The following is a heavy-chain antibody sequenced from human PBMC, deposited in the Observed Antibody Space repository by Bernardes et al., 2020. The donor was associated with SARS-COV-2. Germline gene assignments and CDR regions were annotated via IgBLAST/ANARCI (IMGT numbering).Heavy chain of an antibody. V-gene: IGHV3-7*01. D-gene: IGHD6-19*01. CDR1: GFTFSSYW. CDR2: IKQDGSEK. CDR3: ARDLAVAGTIHYYYGMDV. Sequence: GGSLRLSCAASGFTFSSYWMSWVRQAPGKGLEWVANIKQDGSEKYYVDSVKGRFTISRDNAKNSLYLQMNSLRAEDTAVYYCARDLAVAGTIHYYYGMDVWGQGTTVTVSS. J-gene: IGHJ6*02.